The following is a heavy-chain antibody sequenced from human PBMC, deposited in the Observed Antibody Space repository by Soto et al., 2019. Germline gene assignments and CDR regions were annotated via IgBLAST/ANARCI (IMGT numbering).Heavy chain of an antibody. CDR1: GFTFSSYW. D-gene: IGHD6-13*01. CDR2: INSDGSST. CDR3: ARERIAARVVDP. J-gene: IGHJ5*02. V-gene: IGHV3-74*01. Sequence: GGSLRLSCAASGFTFSSYWMHWVRQAPGKGLVWVSRINSDGSSTSYADSVKGRFTISRDNAKNTLYLQMNSLRAEDTAVYYCARERIAARVVDPWGQGTLVTVS.